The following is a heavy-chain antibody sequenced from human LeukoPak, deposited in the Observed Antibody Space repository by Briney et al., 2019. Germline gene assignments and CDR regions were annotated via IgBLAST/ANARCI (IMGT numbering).Heavy chain of an antibody. J-gene: IGHJ4*02. Sequence: SETLSLTCTVSGGSISSYYWSWIRQPPGKGLEWIGYISYSGITNYSPSLKSRVTISIDTSKSQFSLKLRSLTAADTAVYYCTRLLRGVSPFDYWGQGTLVTVPS. D-gene: IGHD3-10*01. CDR1: GGSISSYY. CDR3: TRLLRGVSPFDY. CDR2: ISYSGIT. V-gene: IGHV4-59*08.